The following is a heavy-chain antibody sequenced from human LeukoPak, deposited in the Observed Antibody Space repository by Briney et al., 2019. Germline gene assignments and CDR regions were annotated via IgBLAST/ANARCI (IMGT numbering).Heavy chain of an antibody. CDR1: GYIFTDYY. CDR3: VRDLGGSTVITRLGGYFDY. D-gene: IGHD4-23*01. CDR2: INPNSGVT. Sequence: ASVKVSCKASGYIFTDYYIHWVRQAPGQGLEWMGWINPNSGVTTYTQKFQGRVTLTRDTSISTAYMEMGRLSSDDTAVYYCVRDLGGSTVITRLGGYFDYWGQGTLVTVSS. J-gene: IGHJ4*02. V-gene: IGHV1-2*02.